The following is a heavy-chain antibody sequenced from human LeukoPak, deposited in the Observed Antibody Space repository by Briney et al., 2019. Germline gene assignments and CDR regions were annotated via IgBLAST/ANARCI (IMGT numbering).Heavy chain of an antibody. CDR3: ARGHSAYALDY. V-gene: IGHV4-59*01. Sequence: SETLSLTCTVSGGSTSNFCWTWIRQPPGKGLEWIGCLCYSGSTNYNPSRNGRVTFSLDTSKNQFSLNLISVTAADTALYYCARGHSAYALDYWGQGTLVTVSS. D-gene: IGHD5-12*01. CDR1: GGSTSNFC. J-gene: IGHJ4*02. CDR2: LCYSGST.